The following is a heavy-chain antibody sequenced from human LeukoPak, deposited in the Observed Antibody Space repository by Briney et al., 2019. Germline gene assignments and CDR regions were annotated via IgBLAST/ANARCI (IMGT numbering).Heavy chain of an antibody. D-gene: IGHD3-22*01. CDR3: ASGRTHYDSSGRFDY. Sequence: SETLSLTCTVSGGSISSGSYYWGWIRQPPGKGLEWIGSIYYSGSTYYNPSLKSRVTISVDTSKNQFSLKLSSVTAADTAVYYCASGRTHYDSSGRFDYWGQGTLVTVSS. CDR2: IYYSGST. V-gene: IGHV4-39*07. CDR1: GGSISSGSYY. J-gene: IGHJ4*02.